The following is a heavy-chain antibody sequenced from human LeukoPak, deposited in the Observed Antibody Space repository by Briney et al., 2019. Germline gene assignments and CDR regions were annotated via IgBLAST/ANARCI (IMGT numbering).Heavy chain of an antibody. J-gene: IGHJ3*02. CDR2: IYHSGST. CDR3: ARADLAVASAFDI. CDR1: GGSISSGNW. V-gene: IGHV4-4*02. D-gene: IGHD6-19*01. Sequence: SETLSLTCAVSGGSISSGNWWSWVRQPPGKGLEWIGEIYHSGSTNYNPSLKSRVTISVDKSKNQVSLKLSSVTAADTAVYYCARADLAVASAFDIWGQGTKVTVSS.